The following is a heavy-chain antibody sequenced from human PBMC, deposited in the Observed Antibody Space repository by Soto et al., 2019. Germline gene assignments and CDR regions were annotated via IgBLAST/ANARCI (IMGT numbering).Heavy chain of an antibody. D-gene: IGHD6-19*01. CDR1: GLIFSDYH. CDR2: IRRKANSYTT. CDR3: AMLGGWSGGSSGMDV. V-gene: IGHV3-72*01. Sequence: EVQLVESGGGLVQPGGSLRLSCAASGLIFSDYHMDWVRQAPGKGLEWVGRIRRKANSYTTEYAASVKGRFTISRDDSKTSLYLQMNSMKSEDTAVYYCAMLGGWSGGSSGMDVWGQGTRVNVSS. J-gene: IGHJ6*01.